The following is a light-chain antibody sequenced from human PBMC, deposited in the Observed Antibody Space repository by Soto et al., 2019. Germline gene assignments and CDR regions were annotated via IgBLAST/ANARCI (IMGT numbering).Light chain of an antibody. CDR2: GAS. J-gene: IGKJ3*01. CDR3: QQYNNWPPFT. CDR1: QSVNDNH. V-gene: IGKV3D-15*01. Sequence: EVVLTQSPGTLSLSPGARATLSCRASQSVNDNHLAWYQQKGGQAPRLLIYGASTRATGVPERFSGSGFGTAYSLIISSLQSEDFAVYYCQQYNNWPPFTFGPGTKVDIK.